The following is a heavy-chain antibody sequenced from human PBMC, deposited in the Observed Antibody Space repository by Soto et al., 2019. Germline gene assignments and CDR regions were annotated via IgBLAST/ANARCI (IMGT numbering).Heavy chain of an antibody. CDR2: IYNRGST. V-gene: IGHV4-30-4*01. CDR1: GGSISSDEYC. Sequence: QVQLQESGPGLVEPSQTLSLTCTVSGGSISSDEYCWSWIRQTPGKGLEWIGHIYNRGSTYSNPSLKSRVTIAADTSKTPFSLKLSSVTSADTAVYFCARGPSGDKVDYWGQGTLVTVSS. D-gene: IGHD1-26*01. J-gene: IGHJ4*02. CDR3: ARGPSGDKVDY.